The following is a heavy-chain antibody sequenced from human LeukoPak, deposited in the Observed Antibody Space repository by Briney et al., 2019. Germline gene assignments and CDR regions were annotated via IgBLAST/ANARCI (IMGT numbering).Heavy chain of an antibody. V-gene: IGHV3-30*18. J-gene: IGHJ4*02. CDR2: ISYDGSNK. Sequence: GGSLRLSCAASGFTFSSYGMHWVRQAPGKGLEWVAVISYDGSNKYYADSVKGRFTISRDNSKNTLYLQMNSLRAEDTAVYYCAKDQAGYVDYWGQGTLVTVSS. CDR1: GFTFSSYG. CDR3: AKDQAGYVDY.